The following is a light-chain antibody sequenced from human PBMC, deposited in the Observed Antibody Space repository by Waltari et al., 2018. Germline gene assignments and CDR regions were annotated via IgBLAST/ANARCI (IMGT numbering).Light chain of an antibody. CDR2: KAS. J-gene: IGKJ1*01. CDR3: QQHNSNPWT. Sequence: DLKMTPSPYSLSASVVDRVTITCRASQGISSYLAWDQQKPGKAPKLLIYKASTLQSGVPSRFSGSGSGTDFTLTISSLQPEDFATYYCQQHNSNPWTFGQGTKVEIK. V-gene: IGKV1-9*01. CDR1: QGISSY.